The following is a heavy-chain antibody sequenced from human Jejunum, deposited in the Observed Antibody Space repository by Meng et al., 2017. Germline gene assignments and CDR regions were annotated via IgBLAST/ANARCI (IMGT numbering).Heavy chain of an antibody. Sequence: QVQLVEVGGGVVQPGRSLRLSCVASGFTFASSAMHWVRQAPGKGLEWVTVVSSSVNYKYYADSVKGRFTISRDNSKNTLFLEMNSLRPEDTAVYYCAKDGGVGFTDFDYWSQGTLVTVSS. CDR3: AKDGGVGFTDFDY. CDR1: GFTFASSA. V-gene: IGHV3-30*01. D-gene: IGHD3-16*01. CDR2: VSSSVNYK. J-gene: IGHJ4*02.